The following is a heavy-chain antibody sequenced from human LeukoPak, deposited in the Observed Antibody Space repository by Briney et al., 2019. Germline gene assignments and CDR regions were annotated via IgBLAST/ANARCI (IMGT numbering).Heavy chain of an antibody. Sequence: SQTLSLTCAISGDSVSSNSAAWNWIRQSPSRGLEWLGRTYYRSKWYNDHAVSVKSRITINPDTSKNQFSLQLNSMTPEDTAVYYCAGGEPYYYYMDVWGKGTTVTVSS. CDR2: TYYRSKWYN. D-gene: IGHD1-14*01. J-gene: IGHJ6*03. V-gene: IGHV6-1*01. CDR1: GDSVSSNSAA. CDR3: AGGEPYYYYMDV.